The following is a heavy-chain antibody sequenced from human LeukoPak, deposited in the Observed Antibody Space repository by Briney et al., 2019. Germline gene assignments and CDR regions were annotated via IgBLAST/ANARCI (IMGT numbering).Heavy chain of an antibody. J-gene: IGHJ4*02. V-gene: IGHV4-59*01. Sequence: SETLSLTCTVSGGSISSYYWSWIQQPPGKGLEWFGYIYYSGSTNYNPSLKSRVTISVDTSKNQFSLKLSSVTAADTAVYYCARSRRYYDSSGFLGLWGQGTLVTVSS. CDR1: GGSISSYY. CDR2: IYYSGST. D-gene: IGHD3-22*01. CDR3: ARSRRYYDSSGFLGL.